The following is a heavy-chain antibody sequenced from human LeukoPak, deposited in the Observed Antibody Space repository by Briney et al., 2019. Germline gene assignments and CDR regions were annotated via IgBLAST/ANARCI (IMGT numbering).Heavy chain of an antibody. V-gene: IGHV4-4*07. CDR2: IYTSGST. Sequence: SETLSLTCTVSGGSISSYYWSWIRQPAGKGLEWIGRIYTSGSTSYNPSLKSRVTMSVDTSKNQFSLKPSSVAAADTAVYYCASGSIASLVYWGQGTLVTVSS. J-gene: IGHJ4*02. CDR1: GGSISSYY. CDR3: ASGSIASLVY. D-gene: IGHD6-6*01.